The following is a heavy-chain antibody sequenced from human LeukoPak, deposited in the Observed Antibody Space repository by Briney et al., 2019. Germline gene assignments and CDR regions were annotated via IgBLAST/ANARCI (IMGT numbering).Heavy chain of an antibody. D-gene: IGHD3-9*01. Sequence: SETLSLTCTVSGGSISSYYWSWIRQPPGKGLEWIGYIYYSGSTNYNPSLKSRVTISVDTSKNQFSLKLSSVTAADTAVYYCARDDMKRAFDIWGQGTMVTVSS. CDR3: ARDDMKRAFDI. CDR2: IYYSGST. J-gene: IGHJ3*02. V-gene: IGHV4-59*01. CDR1: GGSISSYY.